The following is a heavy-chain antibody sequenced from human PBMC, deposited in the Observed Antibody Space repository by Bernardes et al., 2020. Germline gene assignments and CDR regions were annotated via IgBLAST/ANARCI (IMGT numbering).Heavy chain of an antibody. Sequence: SETLSLTCAVSGGSFSGYYWRWIRQPPGRGLEWIGEINHSGSTNYNPSLKSRVTITVDTSNNQFSLKLSSVTAADTAVYYCARALGYCSGGSCYSSWFDPWGQGTLVTVSS. J-gene: IGHJ5*02. CDR1: GGSFSGYY. CDR3: ARALGYCSGGSCYSSWFDP. D-gene: IGHD2-15*01. V-gene: IGHV4-34*01. CDR2: INHSGST.